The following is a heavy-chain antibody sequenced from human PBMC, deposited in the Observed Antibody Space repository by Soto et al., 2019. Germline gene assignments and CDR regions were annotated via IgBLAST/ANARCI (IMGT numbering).Heavy chain of an antibody. CDR3: ARDRYCISTSCYSRMDV. V-gene: IGHV3-33*01. CDR2: IWYDGSNK. J-gene: IGHJ6*02. Sequence: QVQLVESGGGVVQPGRSLRLSCAASGFTFSSYGMHWVRQAPGKGLEWVAVIWYDGSNKYYADSVKGRFTISRDNSKNTLYLKMNSLRAEDTAVYYCARDRYCISTSCYSRMDVWGQGTTVTVSS. D-gene: IGHD2-2*01. CDR1: GFTFSSYG.